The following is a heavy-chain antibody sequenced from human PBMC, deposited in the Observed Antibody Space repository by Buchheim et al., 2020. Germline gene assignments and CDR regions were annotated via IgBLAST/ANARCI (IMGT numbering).Heavy chain of an antibody. V-gene: IGHV3-23*01. Sequence: EVQLLESGGGLVQPGGSLRLSCAASGFTFSSYAMSWVRQAPGKGLEWVSGFRGSGGSTYYADSVKGRFNISRDNSKNTLDLQMNSLRAEDTALYYCAKTNGDLLRNFDYWGQGTL. J-gene: IGHJ4*02. CDR1: GFTFSSYA. CDR2: FRGSGGST. CDR3: AKTNGDLLRNFDY. D-gene: IGHD2-21*01.